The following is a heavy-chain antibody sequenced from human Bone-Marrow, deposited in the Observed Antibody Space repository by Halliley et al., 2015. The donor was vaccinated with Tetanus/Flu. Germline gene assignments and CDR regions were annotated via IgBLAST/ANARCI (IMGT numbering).Heavy chain of an antibody. CDR2: VSATGGT. CDR3: AKDLSSDWIPEYFHQ. CDR1: GFTFSNFA. D-gene: IGHD2-21*02. J-gene: IGHJ1*01. V-gene: IGHV3-23*01. Sequence: SLRLSCAASGFTFSNFAMTWLRQAPGKGPEWVSSVSATGGTYYRDSVKGRFTISRDNSKSMMFLQMNSLRAEDTAVYYCAKDLSSDWIPEYFHQWGQGTLVIVPS.